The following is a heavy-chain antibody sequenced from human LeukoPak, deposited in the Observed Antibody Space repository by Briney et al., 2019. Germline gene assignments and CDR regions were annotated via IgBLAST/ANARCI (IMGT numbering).Heavy chain of an antibody. CDR2: INHSGSP. CDR1: GGSFSGYY. CDR3: ARDLSDYYGSGSYRPIDAFDI. Sequence: SETLSLTCAAYGGSFSGYYWSWIRQPPGKGLEWIGEINHSGSPNYNPSLKSRVAISIDTSKNQFSLKLSPVTAADTAVYYCARDLSDYYGSGSYRPIDAFDIWGQGTMVTVSS. V-gene: IGHV4-34*01. D-gene: IGHD3-10*01. J-gene: IGHJ3*02.